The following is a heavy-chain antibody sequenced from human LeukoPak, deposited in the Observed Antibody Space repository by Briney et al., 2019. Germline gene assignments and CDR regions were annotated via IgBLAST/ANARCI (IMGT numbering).Heavy chain of an antibody. CDR2: INWNGGST. CDR1: GFTFDDYG. D-gene: IGHD2-2*01. CDR3: ARAMGRVPAAIAWFDP. Sequence: GGSLRLSCAASGFTFDDYGMSWVRQAPWKGLEWVSGINWNGGSTGYADSVKGRFTISRDNAKNSLYLQMNSLRAEDTALYHCARAMGRVPAAIAWFDPWGQGTLVTVSS. V-gene: IGHV3-20*01. J-gene: IGHJ5*02.